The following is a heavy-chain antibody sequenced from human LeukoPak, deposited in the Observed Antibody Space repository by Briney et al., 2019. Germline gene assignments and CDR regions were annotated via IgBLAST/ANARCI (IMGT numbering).Heavy chain of an antibody. J-gene: IGHJ4*02. D-gene: IGHD3-22*01. V-gene: IGHV4-59*01. CDR3: ARSYYYDSSGYSVDY. CDR1: GGSISSYY. Sequence: KPSETLSLTCTVSGGSISSYYWSWIRQPPGKGLEWSGYIYYSGSTNYNPSLKSRVTISVDTSKNQFSLKLSSVTAADTAVYYCARSYYYDSSGYSVDYWGQGTLVTVSS. CDR2: IYYSGST.